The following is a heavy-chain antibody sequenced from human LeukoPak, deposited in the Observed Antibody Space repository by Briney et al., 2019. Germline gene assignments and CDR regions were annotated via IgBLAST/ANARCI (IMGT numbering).Heavy chain of an antibody. CDR2: IYYSGST. CDR3: ARTTTVTEQFDY. D-gene: IGHD4-17*01. J-gene: IGHJ4*02. V-gene: IGHV4-30-4*07. CDR1: GGSISSSGYS. Sequence: SETLSLTCAVSGGSISSSGYSWSWIRQPPGKGLEWIGYIYYSGSTYYNSSLKSRVTISVDTSKNQFSLKLSSVTAADTAVYYCARTTTVTEQFDYWGQGILVTVSS.